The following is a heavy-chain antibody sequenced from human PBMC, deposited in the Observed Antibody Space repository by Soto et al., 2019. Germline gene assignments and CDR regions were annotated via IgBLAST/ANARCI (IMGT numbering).Heavy chain of an antibody. CDR2: LWYDGSKK. V-gene: IGHV3-33*01. Sequence: QVQLVESGGGVVQPERSLRLSCAVSGFDFRSYGMHWVRQAPGKGLEWVATLWYDGSKKNYEDSVRGRFTISRDISEDTLLLQMNSLRPEDTGVYYCARGPGRSKPTYYYFYAMDVWGPGTTVIVSS. CDR1: GFDFRSYG. J-gene: IGHJ6*02. CDR3: ARGPGRSKPTYYYFYAMDV. D-gene: IGHD3-16*01.